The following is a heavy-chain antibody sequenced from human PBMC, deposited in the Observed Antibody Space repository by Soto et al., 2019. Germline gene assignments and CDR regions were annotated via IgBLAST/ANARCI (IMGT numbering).Heavy chain of an antibody. D-gene: IGHD1-26*01. CDR3: KIDAAVDGGNSLLLDY. CDR1: GFTFSSHP. J-gene: IGHJ4*02. V-gene: IGHV3-64*02. CDR2: INQEGDTT. Sequence: GGSRRLSCAASGFTFSSHPMHGVRQSPGKGLEHVAVINQEGDTTEYADSVKGRFTISRDNSKKTLFLQLGSVRDDDMAVSYCKIDAAVDGGNSLLLDYWAQGIKVAVSS.